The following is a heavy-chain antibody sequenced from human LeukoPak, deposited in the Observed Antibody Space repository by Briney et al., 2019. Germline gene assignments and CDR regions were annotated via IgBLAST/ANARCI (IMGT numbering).Heavy chain of an antibody. CDR2: INHSGST. V-gene: IGHV4-34*01. CDR3: ARIVASWYYYMDV. D-gene: IGHD2-15*01. Sequence: PSETLSLTCAVYGGSFSGYYWSWIRQPPGKGLEWIGEINHSGSTNYNPSLKSRITILVDTSKNQFSLKLSSVTAADTAVYYCARIVASWYYYMDVWGKGTTVTVSS. CDR1: GGSFSGYY. J-gene: IGHJ6*03.